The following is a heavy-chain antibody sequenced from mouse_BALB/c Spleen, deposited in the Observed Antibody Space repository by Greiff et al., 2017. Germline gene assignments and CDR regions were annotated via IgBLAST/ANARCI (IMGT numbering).Heavy chain of an antibody. J-gene: IGHJ2*01. CDR2: ISSGSSTI. CDR3: ARCPPCTRSFDY. D-gene: IGHD2-14*01. Sequence: EVKVEESGGGLVQPGGSRKLSCAASGFTFSSFGMHWVRQAPEKGLEWVAYISSGSSTIYYADTVKGRFTISRDNPKNTLFLQMTSLRSEDTAMYYCARCPPCTRSFDYWGQGTTLTVSS. V-gene: IGHV5-17*02. CDR1: GFTFSSFG.